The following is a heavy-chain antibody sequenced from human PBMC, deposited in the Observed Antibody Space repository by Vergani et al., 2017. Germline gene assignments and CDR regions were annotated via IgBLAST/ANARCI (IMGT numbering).Heavy chain of an antibody. Sequence: QEQLVQSGSELKKPGASVKVSCKASGYSFNNYAIHWVRQAPGQGLEWMGWINPTTGNPTYARAFTGRFVFSLDTSISTAYLQIGSLKAEDTAVYFCARAKRGRLAVGATDSWGQGTLLTASS. CDR3: ARAKRGRLAVGATDS. V-gene: IGHV7-4-1*01. CDR2: INPTTGNP. CDR1: GYSFNNYA. D-gene: IGHD6-19*01. J-gene: IGHJ4*02.